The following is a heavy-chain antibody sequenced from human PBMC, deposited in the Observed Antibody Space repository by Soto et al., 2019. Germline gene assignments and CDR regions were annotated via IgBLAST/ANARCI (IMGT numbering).Heavy chain of an antibody. CDR1: GYTFTGYY. V-gene: IGHV1-2*02. CDR2: INPNSGGT. Sequence: ASVKVSCKASGYTFTGYYMHWVRQAPGQGLEWMGWINPNSGGTNYAQKFQGRVTMTRDTSISTAYMEMSRLRSDDTAVYYCARVENMIVSSDACDIWGQGTTVTVSS. J-gene: IGHJ3*02. D-gene: IGHD3-22*01. CDR3: ARVENMIVSSDACDI.